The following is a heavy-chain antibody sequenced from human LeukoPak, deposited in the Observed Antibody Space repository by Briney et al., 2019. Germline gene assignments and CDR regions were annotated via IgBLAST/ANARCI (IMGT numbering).Heavy chain of an antibody. CDR2: ISSSSSTI. V-gene: IGHV3-48*01. J-gene: IGHJ3*02. CDR1: GFTFSSYS. Sequence: QSGGSLRLSCAASGFTFSSYSMNWVRQAPGKGLEWVSYISSSSSTIYYADSVKGRFTISGDNAKNSLYLQMNSLRAEDTAVYYCARDHCSSTSCYIKRGAFDIWGQGAMDTVSS. D-gene: IGHD2-2*02. CDR3: ARDHCSSTSCYIKRGAFDI.